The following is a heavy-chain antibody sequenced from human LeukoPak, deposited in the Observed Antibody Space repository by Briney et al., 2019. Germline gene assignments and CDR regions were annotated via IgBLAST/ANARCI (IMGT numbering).Heavy chain of an antibody. CDR2: IYSGGST. D-gene: IGHD2-2*02. V-gene: IGHV3-53*05. Sequence: PGGSLRLSCAASGFTVSSNYMSWVRQAPGKGLEWVSVIYSGGSTYYADSVKGRFTISRDNSKNTLYLQMNSLRAEDTAVYYCANSPTYCSSTSCYINYWGQGTLVTVSS. J-gene: IGHJ4*02. CDR1: GFTVSSNY. CDR3: ANSPTYCSSTSCYINY.